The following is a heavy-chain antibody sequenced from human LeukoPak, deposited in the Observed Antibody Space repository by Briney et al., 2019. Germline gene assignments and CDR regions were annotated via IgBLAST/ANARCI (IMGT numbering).Heavy chain of an antibody. J-gene: IGHJ4*02. V-gene: IGHV3-74*01. CDR1: GFTFSSYW. CDR2: INSDGSST. Sequence: GGSLRLSCAASGFTFSSYWMHWVRQAPGKGLVWVSRINSDGSSTSYADSVKGRFTISRDNAKNTLYLQMNSLRAEDTAVYYCARGFIAAAVDYRGQGTLVTVSS. CDR3: ARGFIAAAVDY. D-gene: IGHD6-13*01.